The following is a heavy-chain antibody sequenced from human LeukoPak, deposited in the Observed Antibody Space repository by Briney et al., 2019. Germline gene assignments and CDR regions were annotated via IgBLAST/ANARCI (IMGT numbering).Heavy chain of an antibody. CDR1: GYTFTTYY. J-gene: IGHJ4*02. Sequence: ASVKVSCKASGYTFTTYYMHWVRQAPGQGLEWLGIINPDGGSTTYAEKFHGRVTIRSDTSTSTVYMDLTSLRSEDTAVYYCARSDTTGPGRNPFDYWGQGTLVTVSS. CDR2: INPDGGST. V-gene: IGHV1-46*01. CDR3: ARSDTTGPGRNPFDY. D-gene: IGHD1-1*01.